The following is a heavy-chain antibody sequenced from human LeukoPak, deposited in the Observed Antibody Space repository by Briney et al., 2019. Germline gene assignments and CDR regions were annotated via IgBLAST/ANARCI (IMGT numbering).Heavy chain of an antibody. D-gene: IGHD1-26*01. CDR1: GGSFSGYY. V-gene: IGHV4-34*01. CDR3: ARDLGGAYDY. CDR2: INHSGST. Sequence: KTSETLSLTCAVYGGSFSGYYWSWIRQPPGKGLEWIGEINHSGSTNYNPSLKSRVTISVDTSKNQFSLKLSSVTAADTAVYYCARDLGGAYDYWGQGTLVTVSS. J-gene: IGHJ4*02.